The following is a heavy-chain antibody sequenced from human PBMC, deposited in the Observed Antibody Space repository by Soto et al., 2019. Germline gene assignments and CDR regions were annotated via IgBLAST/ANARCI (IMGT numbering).Heavy chain of an antibody. D-gene: IGHD2-15*01. CDR1: GFTFDDYA. CDR2: ISGSGGST. Sequence: PGGSLRLSCAPSGFTFDDYAMSWVRQAPGKGLEWVSAISGSGGSTYYADSVKGRFTISRDNSKNTLYLQMNSLRAEDTAVYYCAKESYCSGGSCPVIDYWGQGTLVTVSS. J-gene: IGHJ4*02. CDR3: AKESYCSGGSCPVIDY. V-gene: IGHV3-23*01.